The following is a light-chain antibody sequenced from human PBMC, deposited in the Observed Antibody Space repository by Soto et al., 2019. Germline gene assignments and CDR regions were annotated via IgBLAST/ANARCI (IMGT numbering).Light chain of an antibody. Sequence: EVVLTQSPGTLSLSPGGRATLSCRASQSVSSSLAWYQQRPRQSPRLLISGASMGASGVPVRFSGSGSGKEFTLTISILQYEDFGIYYCQQYDYWCTFGQRTKA. CDR3: QQYDYWCT. V-gene: IGKV3D-15*03. CDR2: GAS. J-gene: IGKJ1*01. CDR1: QSVSSS.